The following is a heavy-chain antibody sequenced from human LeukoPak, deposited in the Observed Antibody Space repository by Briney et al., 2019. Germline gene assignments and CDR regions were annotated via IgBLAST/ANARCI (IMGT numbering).Heavy chain of an antibody. CDR1: GLTFSSYG. CDR3: ANSRSPVPAAIYFSDGMDV. J-gene: IGHJ6*02. Sequence: GRSLRLSCAASGLTFSSYGMHWARQAPGKGLEWVAVISYDGSNKYYADSVKGRFTISRDNSKNTLYLQMNSLRAEDTAVYYCANSRSPVPAAIYFSDGMDVWGQGTTVTVSS. V-gene: IGHV3-30*18. CDR2: ISYDGSNK. D-gene: IGHD2-2*02.